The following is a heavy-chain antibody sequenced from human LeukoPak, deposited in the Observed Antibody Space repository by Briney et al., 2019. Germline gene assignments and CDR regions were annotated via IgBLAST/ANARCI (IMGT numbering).Heavy chain of an antibody. CDR3: ARDSIAVAGTEFDY. CDR1: GFTFSDYY. D-gene: IGHD6-19*01. J-gene: IGHJ4*02. V-gene: IGHV3-11*01. Sequence: PGGSLRLSCAVSGFTFSDYYMSWIRQAPGKGLEWVSYIRSSDSSAYYADSVGGRFTISRDNAENSLYLQMNSLRVEDTAVYYCARDSIAVAGTEFDYWGQGTLVPVSS. CDR2: IRSSDSSA.